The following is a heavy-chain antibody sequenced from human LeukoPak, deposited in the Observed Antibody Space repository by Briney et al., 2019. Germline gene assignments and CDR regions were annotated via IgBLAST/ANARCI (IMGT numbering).Heavy chain of an antibody. J-gene: IGHJ3*02. V-gene: IGHV1-69*05. CDR1: GGTFSSYA. CDR3: ARDRELLWFGEFIKGHAFDI. CDR2: IIPIFGTA. D-gene: IGHD3-10*01. Sequence: VASVKVSCKASGGTFSSYAISWVRQAPGQGLEWMGGIIPIFGTANYAQKFQGRVTMTRDTSTNTAYMELSRLRSDDTAVYYCARDRELLWFGEFIKGHAFDIWGQGTMVTVSS.